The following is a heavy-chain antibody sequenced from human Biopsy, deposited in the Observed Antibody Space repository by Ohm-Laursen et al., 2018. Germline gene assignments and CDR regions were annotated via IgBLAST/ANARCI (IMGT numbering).Heavy chain of an antibody. V-gene: IGHV3-30*04. CDR1: GFAFSSCS. CDR2: ISYDGSDK. D-gene: IGHD3-9*01. Sequence: SLRLSCAASGFAFSSCSMHWVRQAPGKGLEWVAVISYDGSDKYYADSVKGRFTISRDNSKNTLYLQMNSLRAEDTAVYYCAKGQDLTAGAEYFQYWGQGALITVSS. J-gene: IGHJ1*01. CDR3: AKGQDLTAGAEYFQY.